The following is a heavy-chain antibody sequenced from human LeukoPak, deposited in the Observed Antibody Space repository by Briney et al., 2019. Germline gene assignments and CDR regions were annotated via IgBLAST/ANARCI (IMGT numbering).Heavy chain of an antibody. V-gene: IGHV1-8*01. CDR2: MNPNSGNT. J-gene: IGHJ6*02. CDR1: GYTFTSYD. D-gene: IGHD3-10*01. CDR3: ARADITMVRGIYYYYYGMDV. Sequence: GASVKVSCKASGYTFTSYDINWVRQATGQGLEWMGWMNPNSGNTGYAQKFQGRVTMTRNTSISTAYMELSSLRSEDTAVYYCARADITMVRGIYYYYYGMDVWGQGTTVTVSS.